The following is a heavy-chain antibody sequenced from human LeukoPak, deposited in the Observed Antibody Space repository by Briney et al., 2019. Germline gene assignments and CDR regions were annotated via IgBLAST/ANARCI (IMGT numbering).Heavy chain of an antibody. CDR2: ISGRDVST. CDR3: ANAKYYSSGWSLYYFNY. D-gene: IGHD6-19*01. V-gene: IGHV3-23*01. CDR1: GFTLSTYV. Sequence: SGGSLRLSCAASGFTLSTYVMSWVRQAPGKGLEWVLTISGRDVSTDYADSVKGRFTISRDNSKNTLYLQMNSLRAEDTAVYYCANAKYYSSGWSLYYFNYWGQGTLVTVSS. J-gene: IGHJ4*02.